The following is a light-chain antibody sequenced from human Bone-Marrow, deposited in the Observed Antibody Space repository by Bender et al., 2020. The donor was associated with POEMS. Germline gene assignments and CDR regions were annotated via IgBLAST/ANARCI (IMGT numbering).Light chain of an antibody. CDR3: QSYDNSLGGWV. CDR1: SSNIGAGYD. J-gene: IGLJ3*02. CDR2: ANI. Sequence: QSVLTQPPSVSEAPGRRVTISCTGSSSNIGAGYDVHWYQHLPGTAPKLLIYANINRPSGVPDRFSGSKSGTSASLAITGLQAEDEGDYYCQSYDNSLGGWVFGGGTKVTVL. V-gene: IGLV1-40*01.